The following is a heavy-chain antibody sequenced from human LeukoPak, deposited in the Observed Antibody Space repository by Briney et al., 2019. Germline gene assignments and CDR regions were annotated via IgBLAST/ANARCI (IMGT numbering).Heavy chain of an antibody. CDR1: GGSFSGYY. J-gene: IGHJ6*02. CDR2: INHGGST. D-gene: IGHD2-15*01. V-gene: IGHV4-34*01. CDR3: ARGRRYCSGGSCYSYYYYGMDV. Sequence: SETQSLTCADYGGSFSGYYWSWIRQPPGKGLEWIGEINHGGSTNYDPSLKSRVTISVDTSKNQFSLKLSSVTAADAAVYYCARGRRYCSGGSCYSYYYYGMDVWGQGTTVTVSS.